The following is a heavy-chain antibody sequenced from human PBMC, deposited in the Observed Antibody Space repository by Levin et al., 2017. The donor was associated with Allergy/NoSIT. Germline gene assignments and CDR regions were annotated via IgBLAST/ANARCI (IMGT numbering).Heavy chain of an antibody. J-gene: IGHJ5*02. V-gene: IGHV4-4*07. Sequence: SETLSLTCTVSGGSISSYYWSWIRQPAGKGLEWIGRIYTSGSTNYNPSLKSRVTMSVDTSKNQFSLKLSSVTAADTAVYYCARGAIYYDSSGYYGSNWFDPWGQGTLVTVSS. CDR1: GGSISSYY. CDR2: IYTSGST. D-gene: IGHD3-22*01. CDR3: ARGAIYYDSSGYYGSNWFDP.